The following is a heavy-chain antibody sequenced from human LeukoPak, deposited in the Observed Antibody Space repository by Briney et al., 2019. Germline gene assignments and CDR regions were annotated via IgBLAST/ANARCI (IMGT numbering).Heavy chain of an antibody. V-gene: IGHV4-34*01. J-gene: IGHJ4*02. CDR3: ARGRWYLF. D-gene: IGHD6-13*01. Sequence: SETLSLTCGVYGGSLNINYWSWIRQPPGKGLEWIGEVNPSGSTNYNPSLKSRLTISIDTFQNHFSLNLTSVTAADTAVYYCARGRWYLFGGQGTLVTVSS. CDR2: VNPSGST. CDR1: GGSLNINY.